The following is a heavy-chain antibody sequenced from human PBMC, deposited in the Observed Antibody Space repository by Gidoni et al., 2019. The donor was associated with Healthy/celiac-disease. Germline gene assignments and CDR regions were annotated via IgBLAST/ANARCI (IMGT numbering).Heavy chain of an antibody. CDR3: TREASEIVATAFDY. Sequence: EVQLVESGGGLVKPGRSLRLSCTASGFTFGDYAMSWFRQAPGKGLEWVGFIRSKAYGGTTEYAASVKGRFTISRDDSKSIAYLQMNSLKTEDTAVYYCTREASEIVATAFDYWGQGTLVTVSS. CDR2: IRSKAYGGTT. J-gene: IGHJ4*02. CDR1: GFTFGDYA. D-gene: IGHD5-12*01. V-gene: IGHV3-49*05.